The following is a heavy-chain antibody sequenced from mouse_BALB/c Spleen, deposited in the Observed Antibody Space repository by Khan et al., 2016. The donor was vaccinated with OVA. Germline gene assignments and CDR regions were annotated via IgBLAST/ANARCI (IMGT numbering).Heavy chain of an antibody. CDR3: ARSHYYAYFVDG. CDR1: GYSITSGYA. V-gene: IGHV3-2*02. CDR2: ISYSGFT. D-gene: IGHD1-2*01. Sequence: EVQLQESGPGLVKPSQSLSLTCTVTGYSITSGYAWNWIRQFPGNKLEWMGYISYSGFTNYNPSLKSRISLTRYTTKNQFFLQLSSVTSADTATYYDARSHYYAYFVDGRGQGASITVSS. J-gene: IGHJ2*02.